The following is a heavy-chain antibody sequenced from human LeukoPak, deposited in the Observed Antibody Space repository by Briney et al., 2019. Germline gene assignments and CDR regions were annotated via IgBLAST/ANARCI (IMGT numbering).Heavy chain of an antibody. D-gene: IGHD2-2*01. V-gene: IGHV4-34*01. CDR1: GGSFSGYY. Sequence: PSETLSLTCAVYGGSFSGYYWSWIRQPPGKGLEWIGEINHSGSTNYNPSLKSRVTISVDTSKNQFSLKLSSVTAADTAVYYCARTGYCSSTSCRPYYGMDVWGQGTTVTVSS. CDR2: INHSGST. J-gene: IGHJ6*02. CDR3: ARTGYCSSTSCRPYYGMDV.